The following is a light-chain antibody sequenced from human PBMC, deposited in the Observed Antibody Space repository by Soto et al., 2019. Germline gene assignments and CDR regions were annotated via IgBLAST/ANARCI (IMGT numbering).Light chain of an antibody. Sequence: DIQMPQSPSSLSASVGDRVTITCRASQSISSYLNWYQPKPGKAPKLLIYAASTLQSGVPSRFSGSGSGTDFTLTISSLQPEDFAAYYCQQSYSTPWMFGQGTKVE. CDR3: QQSYSTPWM. CDR2: AAS. V-gene: IGKV1-39*01. CDR1: QSISSY. J-gene: IGKJ1*01.